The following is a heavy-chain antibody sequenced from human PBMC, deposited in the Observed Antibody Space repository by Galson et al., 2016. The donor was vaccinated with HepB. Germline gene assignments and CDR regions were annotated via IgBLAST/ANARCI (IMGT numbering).Heavy chain of an antibody. CDR1: GFFFSGRA. CDR3: ARDDYSGGRGSPDY. V-gene: IGHV3-23*01. CDR2: INTYGGTT. Sequence: SLRLSCATSGFFFSGRAMSWVRQAPGKELEWVSGINTYGGTTDYAASLKGRFTISRDNSNNTLYLQMNSLRTEDTAVYYCARDDYSGGRGSPDYWGQGTLVTVSS. J-gene: IGHJ4*02. D-gene: IGHD4/OR15-4a*01.